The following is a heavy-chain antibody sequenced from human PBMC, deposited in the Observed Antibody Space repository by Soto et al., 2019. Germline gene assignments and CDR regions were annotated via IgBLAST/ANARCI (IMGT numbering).Heavy chain of an antibody. J-gene: IGHJ4*02. V-gene: IGHV1-18*01. CDR2: ITPYNGNT. Sequence: QVQLVQSGVEVKKPGASVRVSCKASGYTFSDYGITWVRQAPGQGLEWMGWITPYNGNTKYAQKFQGRVTVTTVTSTNTAYMELSGLTSDDTAIYYTARPMGLRLLELCLSCRGKGTLVTVS. CDR3: ARPMGLRLLELCLSC. CDR1: GYTFSDYG. D-gene: IGHD3-3*01.